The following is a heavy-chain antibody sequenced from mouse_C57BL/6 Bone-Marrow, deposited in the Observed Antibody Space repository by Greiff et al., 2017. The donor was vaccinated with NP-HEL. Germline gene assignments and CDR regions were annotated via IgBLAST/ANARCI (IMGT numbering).Heavy chain of an antibody. Sequence: EVKLMESGGGLVKPGGSLKLSCAASGFTFSSYAMSWVRQTPEKRLEWVATISDGGSYTYYPDNVKGRFTISRDNAKNNLYLQMSHLKSEDTAMYYCARDCYGSSPWFAYWGQGTLVTVSA. CDR2: ISDGGSYT. V-gene: IGHV5-4*01. J-gene: IGHJ3*01. D-gene: IGHD1-1*01. CDR3: ARDCYGSSPWFAY. CDR1: GFTFSSYA.